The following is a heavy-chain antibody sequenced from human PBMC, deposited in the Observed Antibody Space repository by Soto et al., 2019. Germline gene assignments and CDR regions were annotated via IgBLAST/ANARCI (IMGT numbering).Heavy chain of an antibody. Sequence: GASLKISCKSSGYRFTSYWISWVRQMPGKGLEWMGMIDPSDSYTNYSPYFQGHVTISADKSISTAYLQWSSLKASDTAMYYWARVGPVHYDILTGYNPYYYYGMDVWGQGTTVTVSS. J-gene: IGHJ6*02. CDR3: ARVGPVHYDILTGYNPYYYYGMDV. CDR1: GYRFTSYW. D-gene: IGHD3-9*01. CDR2: IDPSDSYT. V-gene: IGHV5-10-1*01.